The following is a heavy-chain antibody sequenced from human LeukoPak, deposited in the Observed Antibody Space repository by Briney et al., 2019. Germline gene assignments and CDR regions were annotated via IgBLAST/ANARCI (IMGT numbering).Heavy chain of an antibody. CDR1: GFAFNTYA. CDR3: AKYYFDNRGNYYFFHYGLDV. CDR2: ISDTGTRT. Sequence: GGSLRLSCAASGFAFNTYALSWVRQAPGKGPEWVSGISDTGTRTYYPDSVRGRFATSRDNSKSTLFLQMNSLRAEDTAVYYCAKYYFDNRGNYYFFHYGLDVWGQGTTVTVSS. D-gene: IGHD3-22*01. V-gene: IGHV3-23*01. J-gene: IGHJ6*02.